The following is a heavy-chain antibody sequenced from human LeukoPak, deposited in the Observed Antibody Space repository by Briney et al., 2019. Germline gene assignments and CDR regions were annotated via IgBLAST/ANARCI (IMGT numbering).Heavy chain of an antibody. CDR2: ISGSGGST. Sequence: GGTLRLSCAASGFTFSSYGMSWVRQAPGKGLEWVSAISGSGGSTYYADSVKGRFSISRDNSKNTLYLQMNRLGADDTAVYYCARDRSQEFDPWGQGTLVTVSS. D-gene: IGHD3-10*01. J-gene: IGHJ5*02. V-gene: IGHV3-23*01. CDR1: GFTFSSYG. CDR3: ARDRSQEFDP.